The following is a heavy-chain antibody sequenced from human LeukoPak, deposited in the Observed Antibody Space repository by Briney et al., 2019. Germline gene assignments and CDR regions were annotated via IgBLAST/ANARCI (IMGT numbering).Heavy chain of an antibody. CDR1: GFTFSSYA. Sequence: GGSLRLSCAASGFTFSSYAMHWVRQAPGKGLEWVAVISYDGSNKYYADSVKGRFTISRDNSKNTLYLQVNSLRAEDTAVYYCARVHSVVVPAAPDYWGQGTLVTVSS. J-gene: IGHJ4*02. D-gene: IGHD2-2*01. V-gene: IGHV3-30-3*01. CDR3: ARVHSVVVPAAPDY. CDR2: ISYDGSNK.